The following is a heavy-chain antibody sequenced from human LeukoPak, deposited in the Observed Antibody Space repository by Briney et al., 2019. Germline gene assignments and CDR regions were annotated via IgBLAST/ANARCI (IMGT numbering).Heavy chain of an antibody. CDR1: GYTFTSYW. V-gene: IGHV5-51*01. CDR2: IYPGDSDT. Sequence: GESLKISCKGSGYTFTSYWIAWVRQMPGKGLEWMGIIYPGDSDTRYSPSFQGQVTISADKSINTAYLQWSSLKASDTAVYYCARLSERITIFGVVRGYFDYWGQGTLVTVSS. CDR3: ARLSERITIFGVVRGYFDY. D-gene: IGHD3-3*01. J-gene: IGHJ4*02.